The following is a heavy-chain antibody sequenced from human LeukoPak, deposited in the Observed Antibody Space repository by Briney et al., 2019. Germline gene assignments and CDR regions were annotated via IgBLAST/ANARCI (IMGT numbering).Heavy chain of an antibody. D-gene: IGHD1-14*01. CDR1: GFTFSGSA. Sequence: GGSLRLSCAASGFTFSGSAMHWVRQASGKGLEWVGRIRSKANTYATAYAASVKGRFTISRDDSKNTAYLQMGSLETEDTAIYYCTRYNVGFDYWGQGTLVTVSS. J-gene: IGHJ4*02. CDR3: TRYNVGFDY. CDR2: IRSKANTYAT. V-gene: IGHV3-73*01.